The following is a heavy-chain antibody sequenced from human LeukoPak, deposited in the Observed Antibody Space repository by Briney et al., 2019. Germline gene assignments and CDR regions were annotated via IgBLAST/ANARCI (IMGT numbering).Heavy chain of an antibody. CDR2: INHSGST. D-gene: IGHD3-22*01. J-gene: IGHJ5*02. Sequence: SETLSLTCAVYGGSFSGYYWSWTRQPPGKGLEWIGEINHSGSTNYNPSLKSRVTISVDTSKNQFSLKLSSVTAADTAVYYCAREGSYDSSGYPPPRWFDPWGQGTLVTVSS. V-gene: IGHV4-34*01. CDR3: AREGSYDSSGYPPPRWFDP. CDR1: GGSFSGYY.